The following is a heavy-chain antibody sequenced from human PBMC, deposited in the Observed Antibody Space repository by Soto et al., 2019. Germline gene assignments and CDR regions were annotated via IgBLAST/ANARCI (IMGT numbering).Heavy chain of an antibody. CDR1: GGSISSGGYS. CDR3: AKGGTRSLPFDY. CDR2: IYHSGST. V-gene: IGHV4-30-2*02. Sequence: SETLSLTCAVSGGSISSGGYSWSWIRQPPGKGLEWIGYIYHSGSTNYNPSLKSRVTISVDTSKNQFSLKLSSVTTADTAVYYCAKGGTRSLPFDYWGHGILVTVS. J-gene: IGHJ4*01. D-gene: IGHD3-10*01.